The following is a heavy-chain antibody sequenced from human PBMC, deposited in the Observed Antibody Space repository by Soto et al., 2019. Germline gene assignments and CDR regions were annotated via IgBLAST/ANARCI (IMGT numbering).Heavy chain of an antibody. CDR3: ATLYMVRGVRTFDY. CDR2: IYYTGST. D-gene: IGHD3-10*01. V-gene: IGHV4-31*03. Sequence: QVQLQESGPGLVKPSQTLSLTCTVSGGSISSGGYYWSWIRQHPGKGLEWIGYIYYTGSTYYNPSLKSRVTISVDPSKNPFSLKLSSVSAADTAVYYCATLYMVRGVRTFDYWGQGTLVTVSS. CDR1: GGSISSGGYY. J-gene: IGHJ4*02.